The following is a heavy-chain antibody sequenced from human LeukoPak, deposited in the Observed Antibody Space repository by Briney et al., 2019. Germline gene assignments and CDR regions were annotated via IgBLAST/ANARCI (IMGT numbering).Heavy chain of an antibody. CDR2: ISGSGGST. CDR1: GFTFSSYG. V-gene: IGHV3-23*01. D-gene: IGHD5-24*01. J-gene: IGHJ4*02. Sequence: GGSLRLPCAASGFTFSSYGMSWVRQAPGKGLEWVSAISGSGGSTYYADSVKGRFTISRDNSKNTLYLQMNSLRAEDTAVYYCARGGEMATITYFDYWGQGTLVTVSS. CDR3: ARGGEMATITYFDY.